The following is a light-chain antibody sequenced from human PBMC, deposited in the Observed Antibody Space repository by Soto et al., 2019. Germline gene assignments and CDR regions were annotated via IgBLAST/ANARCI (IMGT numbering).Light chain of an antibody. CDR2: KVS. V-gene: IGKV2-30*02. Sequence: DVVMTQSPLSLPVTLGQPASISCRSSQSLIHSDGDTYLNWCQQRPGQSPRRLIYKVSDRDSGVPDRFSGSGSGTDFTLNISRVEAEDVGIYYCMQGTHWPWTFGHGTEVEIK. CDR1: QSLIHSDGDTY. J-gene: IGKJ1*01. CDR3: MQGTHWPWT.